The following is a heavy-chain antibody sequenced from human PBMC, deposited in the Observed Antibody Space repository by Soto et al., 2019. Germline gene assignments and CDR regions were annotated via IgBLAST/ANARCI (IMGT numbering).Heavy chain of an antibody. D-gene: IGHD1-26*01. CDR3: TRDDSGLGIDY. Sequence: AGSQRLSCEAYGFNFRDFWMHWVRQPPGKGPEWVSNIPSDGRDVSYADSVRGRFTISRDDARNTLYLQMSDLRVEDTAIYYCTRDDSGLGIDYWGQGTQVTVSS. CDR2: IPSDGRDV. CDR1: GFNFRDFW. V-gene: IGHV3-74*01. J-gene: IGHJ4*02.